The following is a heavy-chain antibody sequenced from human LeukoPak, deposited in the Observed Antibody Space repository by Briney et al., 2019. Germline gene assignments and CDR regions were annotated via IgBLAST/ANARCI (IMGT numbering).Heavy chain of an antibody. J-gene: IGHJ4*02. D-gene: IGHD3/OR15-3a*01. CDR3: ARQAGSGLFILP. CDR2: IYYSGNT. Sequence: PSETLSLTCTVSGVSISSSNSYWGWIRQPPGKGLECLGSIYYSGNTYYNASLKSQVSISIDTSKNQFSLRLTSVTAADTAVYYCARQAGSGLFILPGGQGTLVTVSS. V-gene: IGHV4-39*01. CDR1: GVSISSSNSY.